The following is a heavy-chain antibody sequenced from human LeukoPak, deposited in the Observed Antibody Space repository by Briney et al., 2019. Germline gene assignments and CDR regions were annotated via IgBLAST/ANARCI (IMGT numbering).Heavy chain of an antibody. CDR1: GGSISSSSYY. J-gene: IGHJ6*02. Sequence: SETLSLTCTVSGGSISSSSYYWGWIRQPPGKGLEWIGSIYHSGSTNYNPSLKSRVTISVDKSKNQFSLKLSSVTAADTAVYYCARAQQLPPPMSGTDVWGQGTTVTVSS. D-gene: IGHD6-13*01. V-gene: IGHV4-39*07. CDR3: ARAQQLPPPMSGTDV. CDR2: IYHSGST.